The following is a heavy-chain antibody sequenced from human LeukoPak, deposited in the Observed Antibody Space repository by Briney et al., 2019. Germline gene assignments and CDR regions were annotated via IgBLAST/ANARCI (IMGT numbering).Heavy chain of an antibody. CDR1: GFTFSSYA. V-gene: IGHV3-23*01. CDR2: ISGSGGST. CDR3: AKLRSMPNWFDP. J-gene: IGHJ5*02. Sequence: GGSLRLSCAASGFTFSSYAMSWVRQAPGKGLEWVSAISGSGGSTYYADSVKGRFTISRGNPKNTLYLQMNSLRAEDTAVYYCAKLRSMPNWFDPWGQGTLVTVSS. D-gene: IGHD4-17*01.